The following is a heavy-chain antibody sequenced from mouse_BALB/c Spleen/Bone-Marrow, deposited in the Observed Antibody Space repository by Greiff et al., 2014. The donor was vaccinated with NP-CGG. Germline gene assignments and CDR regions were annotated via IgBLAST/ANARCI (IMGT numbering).Heavy chain of an antibody. Sequence: VQLQQSGAELVRPGTSVKVSCKGSGYAFTNYLIEWVKQRPGQGLEWIGVINSGSGGTKYNEKFKGKATLTADKSPSPAYMQLSSLTSDDSAVYFCARAITDAMDYWGQGTSVTVSS. CDR3: ARAITDAMDY. J-gene: IGHJ4*01. V-gene: IGHV1-54*01. CDR1: GYAFTNYL. D-gene: IGHD2-4*01. CDR2: INSGSGGT.